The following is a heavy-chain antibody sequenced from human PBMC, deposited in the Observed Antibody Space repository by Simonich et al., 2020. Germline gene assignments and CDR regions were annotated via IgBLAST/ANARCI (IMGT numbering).Heavy chain of an antibody. CDR1: GYTFTGYY. CDR3: ARGALTGDYYYMDV. V-gene: IGHV1-2*02. Sequence: QVQLVQSGAEVKKPGASVKVSCKASGYTFTGYYMHWVRQAPGQGLAWMGWINPNRGCTNYAQKFQGRVTMTRDTSISTAYMELSRLRSDDTAVYYCARGALTGDYYYMDVWGKGTTVTVSS. J-gene: IGHJ6*03. CDR2: INPNRGCT. D-gene: IGHD7-27*01.